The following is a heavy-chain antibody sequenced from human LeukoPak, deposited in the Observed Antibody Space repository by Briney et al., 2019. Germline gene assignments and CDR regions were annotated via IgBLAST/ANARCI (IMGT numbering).Heavy chain of an antibody. CDR1: GFTFSSYG. D-gene: IGHD2-15*01. J-gene: IGHJ3*02. V-gene: IGHV3-23*01. CDR3: TKKPGVVEI. CDR2: ISGSGGTT. Sequence: GGSLRLSCAVSGFTFSSYGMSWVRQAPGKGLEWVSGISGSGGTTYYADSVKGRFTIFRDNSKNTLYLQMNSLRAEDTAIYYCTKKPGVVEIWGQGTMVTVSS.